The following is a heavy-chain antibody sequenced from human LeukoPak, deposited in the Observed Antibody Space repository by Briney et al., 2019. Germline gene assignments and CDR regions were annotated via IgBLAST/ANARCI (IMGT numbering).Heavy chain of an antibody. CDR2: ISGSGSVQ. CDR3: ARDYYHFGSGWGRPLDY. J-gene: IGHJ4*02. CDR1: GFAFSSNA. D-gene: IGHD3-3*01. Sequence: GGSLRLSGAASGFAFSSNAMTWVRQAPGKGLEGLSYISGSGSVQYYADSGKGRFTISRDNAKNSLYLQMNSLRGEDTAMYYCARDYYHFGSGWGRPLDYWGQGTLVSVSS. V-gene: IGHV3-48*01.